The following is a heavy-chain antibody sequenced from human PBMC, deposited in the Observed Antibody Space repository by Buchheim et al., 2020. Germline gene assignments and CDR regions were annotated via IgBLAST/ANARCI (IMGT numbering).Heavy chain of an antibody. J-gene: IGHJ6*02. CDR2: IDPSDSYT. V-gene: IGHV5-10-1*03. CDR1: GYSFTSYW. D-gene: IGHD6-19*01. CDR3: AVAPDSSGWYRDYYYGMDV. Sequence: EVQLVQSGAEVKKPGESLRISCKGSGYSFTSYWISWVRQMPGKGLEWMGRIDPSDSYTNYRPSFQGHVTISADKSISTAYLQWSSLKASDTAMYYCAVAPDSSGWYRDYYYGMDVWGQGTT.